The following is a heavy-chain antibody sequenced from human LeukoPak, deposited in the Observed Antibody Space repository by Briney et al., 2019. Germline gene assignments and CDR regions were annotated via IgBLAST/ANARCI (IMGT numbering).Heavy chain of an antibody. CDR3: TRYYCSSANCPGIDY. CDR1: GGSISSGAYY. V-gene: IGHV4-30-4*01. CDR2: IYYGGST. J-gene: IGHJ4*02. D-gene: IGHD2-2*01. Sequence: PSQTLSLTCAVSGGSISSGAYYWTWIRQPPGKGLEWIGYIYYGGSTYYNPSLKSRLTISIDTSKNQFSLKLTSVTAADTAVYYCTRYYCSSANCPGIDYWGQGTLVTVSS.